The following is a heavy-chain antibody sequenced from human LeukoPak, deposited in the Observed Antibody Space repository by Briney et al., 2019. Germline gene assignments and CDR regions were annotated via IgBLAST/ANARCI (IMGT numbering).Heavy chain of an antibody. CDR2: INHSGST. V-gene: IGHV4-34*01. J-gene: IGHJ4*02. CDR3: ARGKVSGWLVWSTEFDY. D-gene: IGHD6-19*01. CDR1: GGSFSGYY. Sequence: PSETLSLTCAVYGGSFSGYYWSWIRQPPGKGLEWIGEINHSGSTNYNPSLKSRVTISVDTSKNQFSLKLSSVTAADTAVYYCARGKVSGWLVWSTEFDYWGQGTLVTVSS.